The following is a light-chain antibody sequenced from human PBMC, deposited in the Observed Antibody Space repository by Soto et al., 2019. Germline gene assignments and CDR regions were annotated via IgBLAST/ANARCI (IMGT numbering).Light chain of an antibody. CDR1: QSISNY. J-gene: IGKJ2*01. Sequence: DIQMTQSPSSLPASVGDRVTITCRASQSISNYLNWYQHKPRKAPKLLIHTAPSLQSGVPSRFSVSGSGTDFTLTIISVQPDEFATYYCQQSHIVPPFTFSQGTKL. CDR3: QQSHIVPPFT. V-gene: IGKV1-39*01. CDR2: TAP.